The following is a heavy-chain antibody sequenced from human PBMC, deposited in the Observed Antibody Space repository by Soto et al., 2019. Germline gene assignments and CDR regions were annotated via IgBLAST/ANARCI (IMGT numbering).Heavy chain of an antibody. CDR1: GGSFSSYY. V-gene: IGHV4-59*08. Sequence: QVQLQESGPGLVKPSEILSLTSTASGGSFSSYYWSWIRQPPGKGLDWIGYIYYSGSTNYNPSLKSRVTVSVDTSKNQFSLKLSSVTAADTAVYYCARQISRTVVTHYNWYFDLWGRGTLVTVSS. CDR3: ARQISRTVVTHYNWYFDL. J-gene: IGHJ2*01. CDR2: IYYSGST. D-gene: IGHD4-17*01.